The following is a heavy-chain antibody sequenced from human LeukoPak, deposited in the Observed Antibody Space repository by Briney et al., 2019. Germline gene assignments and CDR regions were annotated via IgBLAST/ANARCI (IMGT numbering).Heavy chain of an antibody. J-gene: IGHJ6*02. CDR1: GFTFSSYG. CDR2: ISYDGSNK. D-gene: IGHD3-22*01. CDR3: AKDQSVRYYYDSSGPHGYYYYGMDV. Sequence: GGSLRLSCAASGFTFSSYGMHWVRQAPGKGLEWVAVISYDGSNKYYADSVKGRFTISRDNSKNTLYLQMNSLRAEDTAVYYCAKDQSVRYYYDSSGPHGYYYYGMDVWGQGTTVTVSS. V-gene: IGHV3-30*18.